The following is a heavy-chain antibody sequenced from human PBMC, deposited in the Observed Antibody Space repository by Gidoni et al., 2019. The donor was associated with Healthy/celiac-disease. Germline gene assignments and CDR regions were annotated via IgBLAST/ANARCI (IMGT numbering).Heavy chain of an antibody. J-gene: IGHJ5*02. CDR2: IYYSGST. D-gene: IGHD2-2*01. CDR1: GGSISSRSYY. CDR3: ARGRDIVVVPAANNWFDP. Sequence: QLQLQESGPGLVKPSETLSLTCTVSGGSISSRSYYWGWIRQPPGKGLEWIGSIYYSGSTYYNPSLKSRVTISVDTSKNQFSLKLSSVTAADTAVYYCARGRDIVVVPAANNWFDPWGQGTLVTVSS. V-gene: IGHV4-39*01.